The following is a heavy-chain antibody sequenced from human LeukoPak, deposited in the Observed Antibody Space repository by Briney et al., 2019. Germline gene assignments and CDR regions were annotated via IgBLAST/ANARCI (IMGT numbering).Heavy chain of an antibody. CDR1: GGSISSYY. CDR3: ARGSSYWYFDL. D-gene: IGHD3-10*01. J-gene: IGHJ2*01. V-gene: IGHV4-59*01. Sequence: SETLSLTCTVSGGSISSYYWSWIRQPPGKGLEWIGYIYYSGSTNYNPSLKSRVTISVDTSKNQFSLKLSSVTAADTAVYYCARGSSYWYFDLWGRGTLVTVSS. CDR2: IYYSGST.